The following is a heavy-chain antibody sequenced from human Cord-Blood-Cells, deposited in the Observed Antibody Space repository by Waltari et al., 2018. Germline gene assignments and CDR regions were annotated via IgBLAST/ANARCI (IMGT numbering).Heavy chain of an antibody. CDR2: FDPEDGET. V-gene: IGHV1-24*01. J-gene: IGHJ3*02. D-gene: IGHD7-27*01. CDR1: GDPLTELS. CDR3: ATDPLGIGAFDI. Sequence: QVQLVQSGAQVKKPGASVKVYCTVSGDPLTELSMHWVRQAPGKGLEWMGGFDPEDGETIYAQKFQGRVTMTEDTSTDTAYMELSSLRSEDTAVYYCATDPLGIGAFDIWGQVTMVTVSS.